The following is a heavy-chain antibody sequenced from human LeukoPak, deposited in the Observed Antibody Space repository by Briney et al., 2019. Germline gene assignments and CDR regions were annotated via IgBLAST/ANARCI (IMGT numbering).Heavy chain of an antibody. CDR1: GFTFSNAW. V-gene: IGHV3-15*01. J-gene: IGHJ3*02. CDR2: IKSKTDGGTT. CDR3: ARASDDCSSTSCYPGAFDI. D-gene: IGHD2-2*01. Sequence: GGSLRLSCAASGFTFSNAWMSWVRQAPGKGLEWVGRIKSKTDGGTTDYAAPVKGRFTISRDDSKNTLYLQMNSLKTEDTAVYYCARASDDCSSTSCYPGAFDIWGQGTMVAVSS.